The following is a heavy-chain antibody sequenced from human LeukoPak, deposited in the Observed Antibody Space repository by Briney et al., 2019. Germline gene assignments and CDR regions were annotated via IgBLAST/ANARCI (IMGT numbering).Heavy chain of an antibody. CDR1: GYTFTSYG. Sequence: GASVKVSCKASGYTFTSYGISWVRQAPGQGLEWMGGIIPIFGTANYAQKFQGRVTITTDESTSTAYMELSSLRSEDTAVYYCARDPTAYCGGDCYWGPFDYWGQGTLVTVSS. V-gene: IGHV1-69*05. D-gene: IGHD2-21*02. CDR2: IIPIFGTA. J-gene: IGHJ4*02. CDR3: ARDPTAYCGGDCYWGPFDY.